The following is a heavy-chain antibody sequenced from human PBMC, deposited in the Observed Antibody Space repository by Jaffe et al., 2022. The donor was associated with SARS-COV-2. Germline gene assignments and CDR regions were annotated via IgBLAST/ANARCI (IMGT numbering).Heavy chain of an antibody. V-gene: IGHV3-30*18. D-gene: IGHD6-13*01. CDR3: AKLPVPTYSSSWYEILY. Sequence: QVQLVESGGGVVQPGRSLRLSCAASGFTFSSYGMHWVRQAPGKGLEWVAVISYDGSNKYYADSVKGRFTISRDNSKNTLYLQMNSLRAEDTAVYYCAKLPVPTYSSSWYEILYWGQGTLVTVSS. J-gene: IGHJ4*02. CDR1: GFTFSSYG. CDR2: ISYDGSNK.